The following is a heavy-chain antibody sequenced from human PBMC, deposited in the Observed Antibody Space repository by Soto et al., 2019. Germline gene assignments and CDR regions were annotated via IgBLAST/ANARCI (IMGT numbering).Heavy chain of an antibody. CDR2: INIDGSST. CDR1: GFTFSSYW. Sequence: PGGSLRLSCAASGFTFSSYWMHWVRQAPGEGLVWVSRINIDGSSTNYADSVKGRFTISRDNAKNTLYLQMNSLRTEDTAIYYCARFRVPIWGQGTMVTVSS. D-gene: IGHD3-3*01. J-gene: IGHJ3*02. V-gene: IGHV3-74*01. CDR3: ARFRVPI.